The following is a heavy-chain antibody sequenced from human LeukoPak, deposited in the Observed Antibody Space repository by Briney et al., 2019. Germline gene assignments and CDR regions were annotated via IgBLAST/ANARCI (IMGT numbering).Heavy chain of an antibody. D-gene: IGHD5-18*01. CDR2: IRYDGSNK. CDR1: GFTFSSYG. J-gene: IGHJ4*02. Sequence: PGGSLRLSCAASGFTFSSYGMHWVRQAPGKGLEWVAFIRYDGSNKYYADSVKGRFTISRDNSKNTLYLQMNSLRAEDTAVYYCARETSGYSYGYTDYWGQGTLVTVSS. CDR3: ARETSGYSYGYTDY. V-gene: IGHV3-30*02.